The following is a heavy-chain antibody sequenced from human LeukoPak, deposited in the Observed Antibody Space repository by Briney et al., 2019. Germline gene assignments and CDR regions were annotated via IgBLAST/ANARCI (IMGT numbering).Heavy chain of an antibody. J-gene: IGHJ4*02. D-gene: IGHD5-18*01. CDR2: IKQDGSEK. CDR3: ARDQMGGYSYGYNDY. CDR1: GFTFSSYW. V-gene: IGHV3-7*01. Sequence: GGSLRLSCAASGFTFSSYWMSWVRQAPGKGLEWAANIKQDGSEKYYVDSVKGRFTIPRDNAMNSLYLQMNSLRAEDTAVYYCARDQMGGYSYGYNDYWGQGTLVTVSS.